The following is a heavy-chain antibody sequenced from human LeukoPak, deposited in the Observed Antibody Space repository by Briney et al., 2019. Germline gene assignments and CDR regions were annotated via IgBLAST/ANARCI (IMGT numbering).Heavy chain of an antibody. CDR1: GYSLTELS. CDR2: FDPEDGET. Sequence: ASVKVSCKVSGYSLTELSMHWERQAPGKGLEWMGRFDPEDGETIYAQNFQARVTMTEDTSTDTAYMELSSLRSEDTAVYYCARDLGSVTATHYWGQGTLVTVSS. J-gene: IGHJ4*02. CDR3: ARDLGSVTATHY. D-gene: IGHD2-15*01. V-gene: IGHV1-24*01.